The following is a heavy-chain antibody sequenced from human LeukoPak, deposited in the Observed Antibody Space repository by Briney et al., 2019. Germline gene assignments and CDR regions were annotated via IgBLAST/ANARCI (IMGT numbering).Heavy chain of an antibody. CDR2: ISGSSDYI. Sequence: GGSLRLSCAASGFIFRGYTMNWVRQAPGKGPEWVSSISGSSDYIYYADSVKGRFTISRDNAKNSLYLQMNSLRAEDTAVYYCARRQGARGYYYMDVWGKGTTVTISS. CDR1: GFIFRGYT. V-gene: IGHV3-21*01. CDR3: ARRQGARGYYYMDV. D-gene: IGHD1-26*01. J-gene: IGHJ6*03.